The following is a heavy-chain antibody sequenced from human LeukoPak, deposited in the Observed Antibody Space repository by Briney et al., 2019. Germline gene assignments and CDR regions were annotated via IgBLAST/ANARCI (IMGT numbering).Heavy chain of an antibody. CDR1: GFSVSNNY. J-gene: IGHJ1*01. CDR3: ASDSYSPEYFQH. D-gene: IGHD2-15*01. Sequence: GGSLRLSRAASGFSVSNNYMSWVRQAPGKGLEWVSVIYSGGSTFYADSVKGRFTISRDNSKNTLYLQMNSLRAEDTAVYYCASDSYSPEYFQHWGQGTLVTVSS. V-gene: IGHV3-66*01. CDR2: IYSGGST.